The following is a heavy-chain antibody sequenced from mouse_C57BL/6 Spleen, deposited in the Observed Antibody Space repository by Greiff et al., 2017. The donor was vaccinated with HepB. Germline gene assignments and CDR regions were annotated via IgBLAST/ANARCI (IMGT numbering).Heavy chain of an antibody. CDR2: IDPSDSYT. V-gene: IGHV1-50*01. Sequence: QVQLQQPGAELVKPGASVKLSCKASGYTFTSYWMQWVKQRPGQGLEWIGEIDPSDSYTNYNHKFKGKATLTVDTSSSTAYMQLSSLTSEDSAVYYCARWGTTVVFDYWGQGTTLTVSS. J-gene: IGHJ2*01. CDR1: GYTFTSYW. CDR3: ARWGTTVVFDY. D-gene: IGHD1-1*01.